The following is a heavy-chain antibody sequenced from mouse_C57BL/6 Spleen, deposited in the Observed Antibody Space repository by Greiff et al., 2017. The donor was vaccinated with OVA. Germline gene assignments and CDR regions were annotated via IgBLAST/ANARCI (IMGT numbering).Heavy chain of an antibody. CDR3: ARDDGYYGAY. J-gene: IGHJ3*01. V-gene: IGHV3-6*01. CDR2: ISYDGSN. D-gene: IGHD2-3*01. CDR1: GYSITSGYY. Sequence: EVQLQESGPGLVKPSQSLSLTCSVTGYSITSGYYWNWIRQFPGNKLEWMGYISYDGSNNYHPSLKNRISITRDTSKNQFFLKLNSVTTEDTATYYCARDDGYYGAYWGQGTLVTVSA.